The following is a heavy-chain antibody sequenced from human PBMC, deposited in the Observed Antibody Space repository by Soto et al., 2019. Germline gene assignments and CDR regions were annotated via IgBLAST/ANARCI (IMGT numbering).Heavy chain of an antibody. CDR2: MNPNSGNT. D-gene: IGHD3-22*01. V-gene: IGHV1-8*01. Sequence: GASVKVSCKASGYTFTSYDINWVRQATGQGLEWMGWMNPNSGNTGYAQKFQGWVTMTRDTSISTAYMELSRLRSDDTAVYYCARGGSVTMIVSVYYGMDVWGQGTTVTVSS. CDR1: GYTFTSYD. CDR3: ARGGSVTMIVSVYYGMDV. J-gene: IGHJ6*02.